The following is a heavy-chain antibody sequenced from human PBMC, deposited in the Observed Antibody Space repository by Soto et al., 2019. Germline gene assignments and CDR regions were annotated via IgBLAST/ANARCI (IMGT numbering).Heavy chain of an antibody. Sequence: GGSLRLSCATSGFSFTDFYMVWIRQAPGKGLEWISYIHRTGRPVYYAESVKGRFTLSRDNAKTSLSLQMNSLRAEDTAVYFCARLFYNWNSWVDSWGRGTLVTVSS. V-gene: IGHV3-11*01. D-gene: IGHD1-20*01. CDR1: GFSFTDFY. CDR2: IHRTGRPV. J-gene: IGHJ4*02. CDR3: ARLFYNWNSWVDS.